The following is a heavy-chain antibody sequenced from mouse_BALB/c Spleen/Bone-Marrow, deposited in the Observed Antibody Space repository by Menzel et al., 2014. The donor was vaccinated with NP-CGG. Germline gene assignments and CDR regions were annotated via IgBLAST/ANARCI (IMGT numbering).Heavy chain of an antibody. CDR3: ARDENVGIYWYFDV. J-gene: IGHJ1*01. Sequence: EVKLMESGGGSVQPGGSLRLSCATSGFTFTDYYMSWVRQPPGKALEWLGFIRNKAKGYTTDYSASVKGRFTISRDNSQRILYLQMSTLRAEDSATYYCARDENVGIYWYFDVWGAGTTVIVSS. CDR2: IRNKAKGYTT. CDR1: GFTFTDYY. V-gene: IGHV7-3*02.